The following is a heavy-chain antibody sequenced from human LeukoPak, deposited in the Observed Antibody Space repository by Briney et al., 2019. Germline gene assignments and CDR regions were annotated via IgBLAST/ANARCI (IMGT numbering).Heavy chain of an antibody. D-gene: IGHD1-26*01. V-gene: IGHV3-23*01. CDR2: ISGSGGST. J-gene: IGHJ4*02. CDR3: ARDISGSYAVDY. CDR1: GFTFSSYA. Sequence: GGSLRLSCAASGFTFSSYAMSWVRQAPGKGLEWVSAISGSGGSTYYADSVKGRFTISRDNSKNTLSLQLNSLRAEDTAVYYCARDISGSYAVDYWGQGTLVTVAS.